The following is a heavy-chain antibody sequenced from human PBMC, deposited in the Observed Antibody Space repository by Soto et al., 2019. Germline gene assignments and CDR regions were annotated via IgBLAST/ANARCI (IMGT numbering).Heavy chain of an antibody. Sequence: PSETLSLTCTVSGGSISSGDYYWSWIRQPPGKGLEWIGYIYYSGSTYYNPSLKSRVTISVDTSKNQFSLKLSSVTAADTAVYYCARDIGTTVSSDYWGQGTLGTVSS. CDR3: ARDIGTTVSSDY. V-gene: IGHV4-30-4*01. J-gene: IGHJ4*02. CDR2: IYYSGST. CDR1: GGSISSGDYY. D-gene: IGHD4-17*01.